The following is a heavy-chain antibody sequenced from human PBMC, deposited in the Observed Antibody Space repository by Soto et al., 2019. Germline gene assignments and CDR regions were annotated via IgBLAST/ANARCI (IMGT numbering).Heavy chain of an antibody. CDR1: GFTFSSYW. J-gene: IGHJ4*02. Sequence: GGSLRLSCAASGFTFSSYWMHWVRQAPGKGLVWVSRINSDGSSTSYADSVKGRFTISRDNAKNTLYLQMNSLRAEDTAVYYCARAYGRGYSYGFFYWVPDYWGQGTLVTVSS. CDR3: ARAYGRGYSYGFFYWVPDY. D-gene: IGHD5-18*01. V-gene: IGHV3-74*01. CDR2: INSDGSST.